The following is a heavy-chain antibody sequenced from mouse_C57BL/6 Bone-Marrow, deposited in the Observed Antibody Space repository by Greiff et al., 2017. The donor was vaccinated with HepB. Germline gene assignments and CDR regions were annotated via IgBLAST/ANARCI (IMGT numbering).Heavy chain of an antibody. J-gene: IGHJ2*01. V-gene: IGHV1-82*01. CDR3: AREGYYYTFDY. CDR1: GYAFSSSW. Sequence: VMLVESGPELVKPGASVKISCKASGYAFSSSWMNWVKQRPGKGLEWIGRIYPGDGDTNYNGKFKGKATLTADKSSSTAYMQLSSLTSEDSAVYFCAREGYYYTFDYWGQGTTLTVSS. CDR2: IYPGDGDT. D-gene: IGHD3-2*02.